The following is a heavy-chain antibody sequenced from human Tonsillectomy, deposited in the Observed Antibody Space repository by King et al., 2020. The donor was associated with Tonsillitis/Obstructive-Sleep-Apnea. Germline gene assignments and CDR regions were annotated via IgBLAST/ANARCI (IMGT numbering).Heavy chain of an antibody. Sequence: HVQLQQWGAGLLKPSENLSLTCAVYGGSFSGYYWSWIRQPPGKGLEWIGEIDHSGSTSYNPSLKSRVTLSVDTSKNQFSLKLNSVTAADTAVYYCAREGSSGWYDYWGQGTLVTVSS. V-gene: IGHV4-34*01. J-gene: IGHJ4*02. CDR1: GGSFSGYY. CDR3: AREGSSGWYDY. D-gene: IGHD6-19*01. CDR2: IDHSGST.